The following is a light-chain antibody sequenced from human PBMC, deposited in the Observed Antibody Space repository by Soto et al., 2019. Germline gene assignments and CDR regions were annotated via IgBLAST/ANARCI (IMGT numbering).Light chain of an antibody. CDR3: SSYTSRSTPLV. CDR1: SSDVGGYNY. V-gene: IGLV2-14*01. J-gene: IGLJ3*02. Sequence: QSVLTQPASVSGSPGQSITISCTGTSSDVGGYNYVSWYQQHPGKAPKLMIYDVTNRPSGVSNRFSGSKSGNTASLTISGRHAEDEADYYCSSYTSRSTPLVFGGGTQLTVL. CDR2: DVT.